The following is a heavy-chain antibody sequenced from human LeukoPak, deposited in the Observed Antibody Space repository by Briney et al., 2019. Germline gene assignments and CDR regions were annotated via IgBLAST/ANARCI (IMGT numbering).Heavy chain of an antibody. Sequence: SETLSLTCTVSGGSISSYYWGWIRQPPGKGLEWIGSIYYSGSTYYNPSLKSRVTISVDTSKNQFSLKLSSVTAADTAVYYCARGGYIVKKTYGMDVWGQGTTVTVSS. CDR1: GGSISSYY. J-gene: IGHJ6*02. CDR2: IYYSGST. D-gene: IGHD5/OR15-5a*01. V-gene: IGHV4-39*01. CDR3: ARGGYIVKKTYGMDV.